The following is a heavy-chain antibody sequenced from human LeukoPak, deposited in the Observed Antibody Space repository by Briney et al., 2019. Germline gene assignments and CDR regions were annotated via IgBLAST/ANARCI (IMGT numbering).Heavy chain of an antibody. CDR2: IHHSGST. CDR1: RDSISSNYW. Sequence: SGTLSLTCAVSRDSISSNYWWTWVRQPPGKGLEWIGEIHHSGSTNYSPSLKSRVTISVDNSRNQSSLGLSSVSAADTAVYYCARGIPGYFGTSGYYYEYWGQGTLVTVSS. V-gene: IGHV4-4*02. D-gene: IGHD3-22*01. J-gene: IGHJ4*02. CDR3: ARGIPGYFGTSGYYYEY.